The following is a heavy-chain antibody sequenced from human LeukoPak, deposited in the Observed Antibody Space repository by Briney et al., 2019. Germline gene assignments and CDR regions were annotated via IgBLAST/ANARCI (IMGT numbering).Heavy chain of an antibody. D-gene: IGHD5-18*01. J-gene: IGHJ4*02. CDR3: ARAAGYNYGYSFDY. CDR2: IHYSGST. CDR1: GGSISTYY. V-gene: IGHV4-59*01. Sequence: SETLSLTCTVSGGSISTYYWSWIRQSPGKGLEWIGYIHYSGSTYYNPSLKSRVTISVDWSKNQFSLKLSSVTAADTAVYFCARAAGYNYGYSFDYWGQGTLVTVSS.